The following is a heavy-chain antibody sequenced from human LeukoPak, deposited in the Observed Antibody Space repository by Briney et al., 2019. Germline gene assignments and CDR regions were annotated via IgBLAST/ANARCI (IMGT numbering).Heavy chain of an antibody. J-gene: IGHJ5*02. CDR3: ARGLYMDTAIIDWFDP. CDR1: GGSLSSYY. D-gene: IGHD5-18*01. Sequence: PSETLSLTCTVSGGSLSSYYWSWIRQPPGKGLEWIGYIYYSGSTNYNPSLKSRVTISVDTSKNQFSLKLSSVTAADTAVYYCARGLYMDTAIIDWFDPWGQGTMVTVSS. V-gene: IGHV4-59*01. CDR2: IYYSGST.